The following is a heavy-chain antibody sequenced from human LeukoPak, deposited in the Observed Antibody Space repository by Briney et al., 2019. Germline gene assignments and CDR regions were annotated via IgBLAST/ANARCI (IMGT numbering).Heavy chain of an antibody. CDR3: TRVVVVAAIRAFDI. CDR1: GGSISSSSYY. J-gene: IGHJ3*02. CDR2: IYYSGST. V-gene: IGHV4-39*01. D-gene: IGHD2-15*01. Sequence: SETLSLTCTVSGGSISSSSYYWGWIRQPPGKGLEWIGSIYYSGSTYYNPSPKSRVTISVDTSKNQFSLKLSSVTAADTAVYYCTRVVVVAAIRAFDIWGQGTMVTVSS.